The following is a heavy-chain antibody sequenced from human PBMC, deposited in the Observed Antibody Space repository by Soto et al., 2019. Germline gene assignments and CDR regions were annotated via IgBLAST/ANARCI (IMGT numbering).Heavy chain of an antibody. Sequence: EVQLVESGGGLVQPGGSLKLSCAASGFTFSDSAMHWVRQASGKGLEWVGRIRSKANSDATAYAASVKGRFTISRDDSKNTAYAQMNCLKIRDTAVYYCAKPAGVVVATTTSYSGMDVWGQGTAVTVSS. D-gene: IGHD2-15*01. CDR3: AKPAGVVVATTTSYSGMDV. J-gene: IGHJ6*02. CDR1: GFTFSDSA. CDR2: IRSKANSDAT. V-gene: IGHV3-73*02.